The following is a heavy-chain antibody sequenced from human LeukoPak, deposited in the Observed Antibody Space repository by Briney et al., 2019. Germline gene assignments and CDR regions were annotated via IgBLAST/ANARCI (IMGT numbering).Heavy chain of an antibody. CDR3: ARHPSCTSITHCSFDF. J-gene: IGHJ4*02. CDR1: GGSISSSNYY. Sequence: PSETLSLTCTVSGGSISSSNYYWGWIRQPPGKGLEWNGSIYYGGNTNYNPSLKSRVTLSVDTSKNQFSLKVSSVTAADTAVYYCARHPSCTSITHCSFDFWGRGTLVTVSS. CDR2: IYYGGNT. D-gene: IGHD1-20*01. V-gene: IGHV4-39*01.